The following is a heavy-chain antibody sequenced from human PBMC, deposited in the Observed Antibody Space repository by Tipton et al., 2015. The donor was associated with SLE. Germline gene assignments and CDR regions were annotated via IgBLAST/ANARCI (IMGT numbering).Heavy chain of an antibody. CDR2: ISYDGSNK. CDR1: GFTFSSYA. J-gene: IGHJ6*02. Sequence: SLRLSCAASGFTFSSYAMHWVRQAPGKGLEWVAVISYDGSNKYYADSVKGRFTISRDNSKNTLYLQMNSLRAEDTAVYYCAKDDYGMDVWGQGTTVTVSS. V-gene: IGHV3-30-3*01. CDR3: AKDDYGMDV.